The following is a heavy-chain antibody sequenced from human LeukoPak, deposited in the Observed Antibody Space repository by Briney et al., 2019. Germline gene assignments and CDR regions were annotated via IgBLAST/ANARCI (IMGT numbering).Heavy chain of an antibody. J-gene: IGHJ4*02. D-gene: IGHD3-9*01. CDR2: IYYSGSI. Sequence: SETLSLTCTVSGGSISSDCWSWIRQPPGKGLEWIGYIYYSGSINYNPSLKSRVTISVDTSKNQFSLKLSSVTAADTAVYYCARGKIRYFDWLSWGQGTLVTVSS. V-gene: IGHV4-59*01. CDR3: ARGKIRYFDWLS. CDR1: GGSISSDC.